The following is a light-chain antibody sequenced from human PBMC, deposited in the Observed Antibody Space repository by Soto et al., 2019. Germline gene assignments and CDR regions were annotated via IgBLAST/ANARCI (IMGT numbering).Light chain of an antibody. CDR2: DVS. CDR1: SSDVGAYNS. Sequence: QSVLTQPASVSGSPGQSITISCTGTSSDVGAYNSVAWYQHNPGKAPKLMIYDVSNRPSGVSSRFSGSKSANTASLSISGRQADDEADYYCSSYTSSSTLVFGTGTTLTVL. J-gene: IGLJ1*01. CDR3: SSYTSSSTLV. V-gene: IGLV2-14*01.